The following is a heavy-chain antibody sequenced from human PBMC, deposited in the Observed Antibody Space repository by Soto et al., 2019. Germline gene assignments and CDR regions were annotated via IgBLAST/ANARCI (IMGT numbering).Heavy chain of an antibody. CDR3: AKHPYWGGYYYNGMDV. CDR2: INHSGST. CDR1: GGSFSGYY. J-gene: IGHJ6*02. V-gene: IGHV4-34*01. D-gene: IGHD7-27*01. Sequence: QVQLQQWGAGLLKPSETLSLTCAVYGGSFSGYYWSWIRQPPGKGLEWIGEINHSGSTNYNPSLKSRVTISVDTSKNQFSLKLSSVTAADTAVYYCAKHPYWGGYYYNGMDVWGQGTTVTVSS.